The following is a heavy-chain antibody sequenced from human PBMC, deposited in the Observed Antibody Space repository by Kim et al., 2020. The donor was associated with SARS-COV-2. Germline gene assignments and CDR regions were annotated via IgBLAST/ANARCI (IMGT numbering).Heavy chain of an antibody. CDR3: AGSPDSSGYYRDFYY. Sequence: SETLSLTCTVSGGSISSSSYYWGWIRQPPGKGLEWIGSIYYSGSTYYNPSLKSRVTISVDTSKNQFSLKLSSVTAADTAVYYCAGSPDSSGYYRDFYYWGQGTLVTVSS. CDR1: GGSISSSSYY. D-gene: IGHD3-22*01. J-gene: IGHJ4*02. V-gene: IGHV4-39*01. CDR2: IYYSGST.